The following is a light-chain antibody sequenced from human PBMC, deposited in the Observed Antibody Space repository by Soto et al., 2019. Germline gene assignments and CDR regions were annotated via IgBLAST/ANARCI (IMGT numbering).Light chain of an antibody. CDR2: DTN. Sequence: QAVVTQEPSVTVSPGGTVILTCGSSTGAVTGDHYPYWFQQKPGQAPRILIYDTNNKNSWTPGRFSGSLLGGKAALTLSGAHPDDEADYYCFLPYGGLQVFGGGTKLTVL. J-gene: IGLJ3*02. CDR3: FLPYGGLQV. CDR1: TGAVTGDHY. V-gene: IGLV7-46*01.